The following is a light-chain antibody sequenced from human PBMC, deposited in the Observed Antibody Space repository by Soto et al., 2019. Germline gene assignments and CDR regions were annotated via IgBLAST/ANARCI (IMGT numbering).Light chain of an antibody. CDR2: EVS. CDR1: SSDVGGYNY. CDR3: SSYAGSNNMI. Sequence: QSVLTQPPSASGSPGQSVTISCTGTSSDVGGYNYVSWYQQQPGKAPKLMIYEVSTRPSGVPDRFSGSKSGNTASLTVSGIQAEEEADYYCSSYAGSNNMIFGGGTKLTVL. J-gene: IGLJ2*01. V-gene: IGLV2-8*01.